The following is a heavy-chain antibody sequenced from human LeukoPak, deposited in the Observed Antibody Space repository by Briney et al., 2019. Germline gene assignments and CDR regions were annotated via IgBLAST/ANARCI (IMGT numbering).Heavy chain of an antibody. J-gene: IGHJ6*03. CDR3: ARGRGSYPALYYYYYYMDV. Sequence: PSETLSLTCAVYGWSFSGYYWSWIRQPPGKGLEWIGEINHSGSTNYNPSLKSRVTISVDTSKNQFSLKLSSVTAADTAVYYCARGRGSYPALYYYYYYMDVWGKGTTVTVSS. D-gene: IGHD1-26*01. CDR2: INHSGST. V-gene: IGHV4-34*01. CDR1: GWSFSGYY.